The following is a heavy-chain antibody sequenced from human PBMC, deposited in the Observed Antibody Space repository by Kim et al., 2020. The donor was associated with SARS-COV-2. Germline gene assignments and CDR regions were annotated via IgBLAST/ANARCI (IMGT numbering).Heavy chain of an antibody. CDR1: GFTLSSYA. J-gene: IGHJ3*01. CDR2: IYSGGSST. V-gene: IGHV3-23*03. Sequence: GGSLRLSCAASGFTLSSYAMSWVRQAPGKGLEWVSVIYSGGSSTNYADSVKGRFTISRDSSKNTLYLQMNSLTAEDTALYYCARDSRGYTGIRLSFDFWG. D-gene: IGHD1-26*01. CDR3: ARDSRGYTGIRLSFDF.